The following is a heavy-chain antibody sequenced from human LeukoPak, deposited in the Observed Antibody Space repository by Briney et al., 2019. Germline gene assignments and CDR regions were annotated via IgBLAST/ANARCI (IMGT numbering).Heavy chain of an antibody. CDR3: AREGISGYYVI. J-gene: IGHJ3*02. V-gene: IGHV1-2*02. D-gene: IGHD5-12*01. Sequence: ASVKVSCKASGYTFSGYYIHWVRQAPGQGLEWMGWINPNSGGTTYVQKFQGRVTMTRDTSISTAYMELSRLRSDDTAVYYCAREGISGYYVIWGQGTMVTVSS. CDR2: INPNSGGT. CDR1: GYTFSGYY.